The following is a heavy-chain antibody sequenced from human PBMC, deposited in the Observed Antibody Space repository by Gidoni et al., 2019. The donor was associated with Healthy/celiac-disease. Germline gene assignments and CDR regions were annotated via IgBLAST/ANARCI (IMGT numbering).Heavy chain of an antibody. J-gene: IGHJ4*02. CDR3: AREGSPKYYYDSSGYWGLDY. CDR1: GFTFSSYS. CDR2: ISSSSSYI. D-gene: IGHD3-22*01. V-gene: IGHV3-21*01. Sequence: EVQLVESGGGLVKPGGSLRLSCAASGFTFSSYSMNWVRQAPGKGLEWVSSISSSSSYIYYADSVKGRFTISRDNAKNSLYLQMNSLRAEDTAVYYCAREGSPKYYYDSSGYWGLDYWGQGTLVTVSS.